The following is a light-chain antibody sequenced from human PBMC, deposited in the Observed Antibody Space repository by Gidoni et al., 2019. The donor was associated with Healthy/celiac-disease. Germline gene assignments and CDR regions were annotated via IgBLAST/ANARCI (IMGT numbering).Light chain of an antibody. CDR1: QGISNY. Sequence: DIQMTQSPSSLSASVGDRVTITCRASQGISNYLAWYQHKPGKVPKLLIYAASTLQSGVPSRFSGSGAGTDFTLTISSLQPEDVATYYCQKYNSAPPITFXQXTRLEIK. CDR3: QKYNSAPPIT. J-gene: IGKJ5*01. V-gene: IGKV1-27*01. CDR2: AAS.